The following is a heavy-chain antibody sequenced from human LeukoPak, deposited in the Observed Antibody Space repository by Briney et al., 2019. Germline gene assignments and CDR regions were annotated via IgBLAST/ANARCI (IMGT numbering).Heavy chain of an antibody. CDR1: GGTFSSYA. CDR2: IIPIFGTA. Sequence: SVKVSCKASGGTFSSYAISWVRQAPGQGLEWMGGIIPIFGTANYAQKFQGRVTITADESTRTAYMELSSLRSEDTAVYYCALGDWNHRYYFDYWGQGTLVTVSS. CDR3: ALGDWNHRYYFDY. V-gene: IGHV1-69*01. J-gene: IGHJ4*02. D-gene: IGHD1-1*01.